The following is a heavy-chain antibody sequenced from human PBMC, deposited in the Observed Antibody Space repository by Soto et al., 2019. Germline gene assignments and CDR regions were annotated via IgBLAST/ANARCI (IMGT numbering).Heavy chain of an antibody. CDR3: ARGLRLPDCSGGSCKAYYYYYGMDV. J-gene: IGHJ6*02. D-gene: IGHD2-15*01. CDR1: GGSFSGYY. CDR2: INHSGST. Sequence: QVQLQQWGAGLLKPSETLSLTCAVYGGSFSGYYWSWIRQPPGKGLEWIGEINHSGSTNYNSSLKSRVTISVDTSKNQFSLKLSSVTAADTAVYYCARGLRLPDCSGGSCKAYYYYYGMDVWGQGTTVTVSS. V-gene: IGHV4-34*01.